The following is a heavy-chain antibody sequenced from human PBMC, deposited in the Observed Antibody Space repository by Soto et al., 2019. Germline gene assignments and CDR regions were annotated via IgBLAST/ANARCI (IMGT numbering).Heavy chain of an antibody. Sequence: PGGSLRLSCAASGFSFSSYGMHWVRQAPGKGLEWVTLISTDGTYIYYADSVKGRFTISRDNSKNTLYLQMNSLEADDTALYFCAKDKNNFGYDYWGQRTLVTAPQ. J-gene: IGHJ4*02. D-gene: IGHD5-18*01. CDR3: AKDKNNFGYDY. V-gene: IGHV3-30*18. CDR2: ISTDGTYI. CDR1: GFSFSSYG.